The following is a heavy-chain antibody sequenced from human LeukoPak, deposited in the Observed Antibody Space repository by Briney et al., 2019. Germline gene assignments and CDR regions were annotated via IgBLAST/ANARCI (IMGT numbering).Heavy chain of an antibody. CDR2: INSIGATI. CDR3: ARVSSGWYQVYFDY. V-gene: IGHV3-11*01. CDR1: GFTFSDYY. D-gene: IGHD6-19*01. Sequence: PGGSLRLSCAASGFTFSDYYMSWIRQAPGKGLEWISYINSIGATINYADSVKGRFTISRDNAKNSLSLQVNSLRAEDTAVYYCARVSSGWYQVYFDYWGQGTLVTVSS. J-gene: IGHJ4*02.